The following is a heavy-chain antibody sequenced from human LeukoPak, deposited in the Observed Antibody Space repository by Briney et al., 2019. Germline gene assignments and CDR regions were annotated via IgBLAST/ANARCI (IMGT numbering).Heavy chain of an antibody. V-gene: IGHV4-61*02. Sequence: SETLSLTCTVSGGSISSGSYYWSWIRQPAGKGLEWIGRIYTSGSTNCNPSLKSRVTISVDTSKNQFSLKLSSVTAADTAVYYCARGEGGIAAALGYWGQGTLVTVSS. D-gene: IGHD6-13*01. CDR1: GGSISSGSYY. CDR2: IYTSGST. J-gene: IGHJ4*02. CDR3: ARGEGGIAAALGY.